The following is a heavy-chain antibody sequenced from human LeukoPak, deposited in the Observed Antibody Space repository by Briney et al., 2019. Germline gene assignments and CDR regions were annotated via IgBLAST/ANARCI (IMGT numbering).Heavy chain of an antibody. Sequence: ASVKVSCKASGYTFTGYYMHWVRQAPGRGLEWMGWINPNSGGTNYAQKFQGRVTMTRDTSISTAYMELSRLRSDDTAVYYCARSLVPYSSGWARGNDYWGQGTLVTVSS. V-gene: IGHV1-2*02. J-gene: IGHJ4*02. CDR3: ARSLVPYSSGWARGNDY. CDR2: INPNSGGT. D-gene: IGHD6-19*01. CDR1: GYTFTGYY.